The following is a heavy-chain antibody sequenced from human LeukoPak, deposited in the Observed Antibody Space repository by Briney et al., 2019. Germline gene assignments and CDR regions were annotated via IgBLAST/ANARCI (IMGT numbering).Heavy chain of an antibody. D-gene: IGHD4-23*01. V-gene: IGHV3-48*03. CDR1: GFTFSSYE. CDR3: ARDGWTVASRRYYYYYYMDV. J-gene: IGHJ6*03. Sequence: QTGGSLRLSCAASGFTFSSYEMNWVRQATGKGREWGSYISSSGSTIYYADSVKGRFTISRDNAKNSLYLQMNSLRAEDTAVYYCARDGWTVASRRYYYYYYMDVWGKGTTVTISS. CDR2: ISSSGSTI.